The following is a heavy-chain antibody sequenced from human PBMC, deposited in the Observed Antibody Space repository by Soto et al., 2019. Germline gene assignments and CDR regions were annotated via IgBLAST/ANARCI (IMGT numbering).Heavy chain of an antibody. CDR2: IIPIFGTA. J-gene: IGHJ5*02. D-gene: IGHD3-22*01. V-gene: IGHV1-69*06. Sequence: SVKVSCKSSGGTFSSYAISWVRQAPGQGLEWMGGIIPIFGTANYAQKFQGRVTITADKSTSTAYMELSSLRSEDTAVYYCAREWDSSGYYSAWGQGTLVTVSS. CDR1: GGTFSSYA. CDR3: AREWDSSGYYSA.